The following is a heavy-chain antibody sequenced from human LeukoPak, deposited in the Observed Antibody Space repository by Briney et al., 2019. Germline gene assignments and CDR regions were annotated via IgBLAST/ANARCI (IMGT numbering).Heavy chain of an antibody. Sequence: SETLSLTCIVSGGSITSDYWTWIRQSPGKGLEWIGYVYYTGSTNYHPSFKSRITISMDSSKTQFSLNLRSATAADTAVYFCARDSRYASGRAFDNWGQGTLVTVSS. D-gene: IGHD6-19*01. CDR2: VYYTGST. V-gene: IGHV4-59*01. CDR1: GGSITSDY. CDR3: ARDSRYASGRAFDN. J-gene: IGHJ4*02.